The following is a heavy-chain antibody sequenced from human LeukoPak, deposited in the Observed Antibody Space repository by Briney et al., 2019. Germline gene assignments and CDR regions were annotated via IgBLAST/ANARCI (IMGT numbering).Heavy chain of an antibody. CDR3: AKYSHDCSGSYDY. Sequence: GGSLRLSCAASGFTFSTLAMIWVRQPPGKGLEWVSSIFPSGGEIHYADSVRGRFTISRDNSKSTLSLQMNSLRAEDTAVYYCAKYSHDCSGSYDYWGQGTLVTVSS. D-gene: IGHD3-22*01. V-gene: IGHV3-23*01. CDR1: GFTFSTLA. CDR2: IFPSGGEI. J-gene: IGHJ4*02.